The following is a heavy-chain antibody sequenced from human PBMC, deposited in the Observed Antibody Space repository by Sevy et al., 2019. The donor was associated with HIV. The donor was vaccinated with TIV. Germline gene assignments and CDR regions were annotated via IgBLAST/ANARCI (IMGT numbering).Heavy chain of an antibody. D-gene: IGHD2-2*01. J-gene: IGHJ6*02. CDR1: GFTFSSYW. CDR2: IKKDGSER. Sequence: GGSLRLSCGGSGFTFSSYWMSWVRQAPGKWLEWVANIKKDGSERYYVDSVKGRFTISRDNAKKSLYLQMNSLRTEDTAVYYCARDCSSSTCLWGLDVWGQGTTVTVSS. V-gene: IGHV3-7*03. CDR3: ARDCSSSTCLWGLDV.